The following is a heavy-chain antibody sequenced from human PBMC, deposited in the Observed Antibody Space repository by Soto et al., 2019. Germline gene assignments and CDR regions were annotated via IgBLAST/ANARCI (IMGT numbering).Heavy chain of an antibody. D-gene: IGHD2-8*01. V-gene: IGHV4-4*07. J-gene: IGHJ4*02. CDR1: SGSVSTYY. CDR2: IFINGNT. CDR3: ARSGVSYNFDH. Sequence: QVQLQESGPGLVKPSETLSLTCTVSSGSVSTYYWSWIRQPAVKGLEWIGRIFINGNTNYNPSLMCRVTRSVDTHNGTFALNLTSVTAADTAVYVSARSGVSYNFDHWGQGILVNVS.